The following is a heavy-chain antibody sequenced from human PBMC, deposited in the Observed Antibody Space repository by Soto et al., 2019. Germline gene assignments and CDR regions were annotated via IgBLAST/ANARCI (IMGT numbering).Heavy chain of an antibody. Sequence: VQLVESGGGLVQPGGSLRLSCAASGFIFSDHYMDWVRQAPGKGLEWVGRIKNKANSYTTEYAASVKGRFTISRDDSKDSLYLQMNSLKTEHTAVYYCTRISLVGATGVRYFDYWGQGTLLTVSS. V-gene: IGHV3-72*01. D-gene: IGHD1-26*01. CDR2: IKNKANSYTT. J-gene: IGHJ4*02. CDR1: GFIFSDHY. CDR3: TRISLVGATGVRYFDY.